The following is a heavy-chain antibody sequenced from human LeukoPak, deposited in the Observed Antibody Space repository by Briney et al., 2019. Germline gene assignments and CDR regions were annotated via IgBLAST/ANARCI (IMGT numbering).Heavy chain of an antibody. J-gene: IGHJ6*03. D-gene: IGHD4-17*01. CDR2: INSDGSST. CDR3: ARDAPLGDYDRGFYYYYYMDV. Sequence: GGSLRLSCAASGFTFSSYWMHWVRQAPGKGLVWVSRINSDGSSTSYADSVKGRFTISRDNAKNTLYLQMNSLRAEDTAVYYCARDAPLGDYDRGFYYYYYMDVWGKGTTVTVSS. CDR1: GFTFSSYW. V-gene: IGHV3-74*01.